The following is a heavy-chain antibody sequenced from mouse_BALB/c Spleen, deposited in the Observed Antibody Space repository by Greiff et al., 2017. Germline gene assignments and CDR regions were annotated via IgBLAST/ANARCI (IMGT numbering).Heavy chain of an antibody. V-gene: IGHV1-14*01. CDR1: GYTFTSYV. CDR2: INPYNDGT. J-gene: IGHJ2*01. Sequence: EVQLVESGPELVKPGASVKMSCKASGYTFTSYVMHWVKQKPGQGLEWIGYINPYNDGTKYNEKFKGKATLTSDKSSSTAYMELSSLTSEDSAVYYCARSGSLIAGDYWGQGTTLTVSS. CDR3: ARSGSLIAGDY.